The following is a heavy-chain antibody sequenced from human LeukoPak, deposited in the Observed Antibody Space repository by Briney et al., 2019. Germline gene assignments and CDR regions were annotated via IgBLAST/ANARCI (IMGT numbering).Heavy chain of an antibody. CDR2: VYYSGST. CDR1: GGSVSGYY. J-gene: IGHJ4*02. Sequence: PSETLSLTCVVSGGSVSGYYWGWIRQPPGRGLEWIGYVYYSGSTNYNPSFKSRITISVDTSRNQFSLQLSSVTAADTAVYYCARTHRYCSGGACYVLDNWGQGTLVAVSS. CDR3: ARTHRYCSGGACYVLDN. D-gene: IGHD2-15*01. V-gene: IGHV4-59*02.